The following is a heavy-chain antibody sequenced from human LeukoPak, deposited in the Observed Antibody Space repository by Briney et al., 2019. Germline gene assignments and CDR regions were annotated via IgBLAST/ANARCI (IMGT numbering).Heavy chain of an antibody. CDR3: AKGYSGYESQ. V-gene: IGHV3-11*04. J-gene: IGHJ4*02. CDR2: VSGSGSIM. CDR1: GFTFSDYY. Sequence: GGSLRLSCAASGFTFSDYYMSWIRQAPGKGLEWVSYVSGSGSIMYYADSVKGRFTISRDNAKNSLYLQMNSLRAEDTAVYYCAKGYSGYESQWGQGTLVTVSS. D-gene: IGHD5-12*01.